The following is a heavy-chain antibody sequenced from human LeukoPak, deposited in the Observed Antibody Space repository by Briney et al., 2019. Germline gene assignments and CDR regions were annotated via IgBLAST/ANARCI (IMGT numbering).Heavy chain of an antibody. Sequence: GGSLRLSCEASGFSFSNYFISWIRQAPGKGLEWVSYITNSGRSTNYADAVKGRFTISRDNTKKSVYLEMTDLRPEDTAVYYCAREASGNYYVFDSWGQGTRVAVSS. J-gene: IGHJ4*02. CDR3: AREASGNYYVFDS. CDR1: GFSFSNYF. D-gene: IGHD1-26*01. CDR2: ITNSGRST. V-gene: IGHV3-11*04.